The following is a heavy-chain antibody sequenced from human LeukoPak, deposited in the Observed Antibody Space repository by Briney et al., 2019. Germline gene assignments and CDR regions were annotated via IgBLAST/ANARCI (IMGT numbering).Heavy chain of an antibody. J-gene: IGHJ4*02. Sequence: PGGSLRLSCEAYGFSLNSYWMHWVRQAPGEGPVWVSRISVDGGSTAYADSVKGRFTISRDNAKNTLYLGMNSLRADDTAVYYCAREGYSTGWYFFDNWGRGTRVTVSS. CDR1: GFSLNSYW. CDR3: AREGYSTGWYFFDN. V-gene: IGHV3-74*03. CDR2: ISVDGGST. D-gene: IGHD6-13*01.